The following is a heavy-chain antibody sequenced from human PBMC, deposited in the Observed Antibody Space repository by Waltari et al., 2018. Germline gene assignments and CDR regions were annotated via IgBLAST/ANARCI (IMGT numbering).Heavy chain of an antibody. CDR2: FFPDDSDT. CDR3: ARPSWSRALWYGDF. Sequence: EVQLVQSGAEVKKPGESLRISCEGSGYTFANYWIGGVRQTPDKGLEWVGIFFPDDSDTRYSPSFQGQVTISVDKSINTAYLQWNSLKASDTAVYFCARPSWSRALWYGDFWGQGTVVTVSS. V-gene: IGHV5-51*01. CDR1: GYTFANYW. D-gene: IGHD3-10*01. J-gene: IGHJ4*02.